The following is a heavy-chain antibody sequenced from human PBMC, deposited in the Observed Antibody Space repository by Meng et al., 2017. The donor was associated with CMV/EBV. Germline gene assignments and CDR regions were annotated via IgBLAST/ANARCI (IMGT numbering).Heavy chain of an antibody. J-gene: IGHJ6*02. V-gene: IGHV1-46*01. Sequence: ASVKVSCKASGYTFTSYYMHWVRQAPGQGLEWMGIINPSGGSTSYAQKFQGRVTMTRDTSTSTVYMELSSLRSEDTAVYYCARRQQQLVRSYYYYDMDVWGQGTTVTVSS. CDR3: ARRQQQLVRSYYYYDMDV. CDR2: INPSGGST. D-gene: IGHD6-13*01. CDR1: GYTFTSYY.